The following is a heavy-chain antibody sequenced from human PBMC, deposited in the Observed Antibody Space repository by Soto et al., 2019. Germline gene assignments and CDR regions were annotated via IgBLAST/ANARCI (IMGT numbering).Heavy chain of an antibody. CDR1: GGSFSGYY. Sequence: QVQLQQWGAGLLKPSETLSLTCAVYGGSFSGYYWSWIRQPPGKGLEWIGESNHSGSTNYNPSLKSRVTISVDTSKNQFSLKLSSVTAADTAVYYCARDGLLWFGELSQAFYYYYGMDVWGQGTTVTVSS. D-gene: IGHD3-10*01. CDR3: ARDGLLWFGELSQAFYYYYGMDV. V-gene: IGHV4-34*01. CDR2: SNHSGST. J-gene: IGHJ6*02.